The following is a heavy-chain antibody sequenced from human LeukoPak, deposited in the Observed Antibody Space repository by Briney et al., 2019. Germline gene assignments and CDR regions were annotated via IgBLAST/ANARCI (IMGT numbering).Heavy chain of an antibody. CDR2: IYSGGST. CDR1: GFTFSDYY. J-gene: IGHJ4*02. D-gene: IGHD3-10*01. CDR3: ARGDRWFGGLNY. V-gene: IGHV3-53*01. Sequence: PGGSLRLSCAASGFTFSDYYMSWVRQAPGKGLEWVSVIYSGGSTYYADSVKGRFTISRDNSKNTLYLQMNSLRAEDTAVYYCARGDRWFGGLNYWGQGTLVTVSS.